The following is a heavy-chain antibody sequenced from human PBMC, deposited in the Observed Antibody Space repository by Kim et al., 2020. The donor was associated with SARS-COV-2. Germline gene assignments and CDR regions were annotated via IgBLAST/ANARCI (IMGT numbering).Heavy chain of an antibody. Sequence: GESLKISCKGSGYSFTSYWIGWVRQMPGKGLEWMGIIYPGDSDTRYSPSFQGQATISADKSISTAYLQWSSLKASDTAMYYCARGHTMIVVATGAFDIWGQGTMVTVSS. D-gene: IGHD3-22*01. CDR1: GYSFTSYW. CDR2: IYPGDSDT. CDR3: ARGHTMIVVATGAFDI. J-gene: IGHJ3*02. V-gene: IGHV5-51*01.